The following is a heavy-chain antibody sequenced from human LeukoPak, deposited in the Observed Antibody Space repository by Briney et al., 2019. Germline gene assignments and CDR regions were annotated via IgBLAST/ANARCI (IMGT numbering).Heavy chain of an antibody. CDR3: ARGVGVVIANFYYYYMDV. D-gene: IGHD3-3*01. Sequence: GGSLRLSXAASGFTFSSYWMSWVRQAPGKGLEWVANIKQDGSEKYYVDSVKGRFTISRDNAKNSLYLQMNSLRAEDTAIYYCARGVGVVIANFYYYYMDVWGKGTTVTVSS. V-gene: IGHV3-7*01. CDR2: IKQDGSEK. CDR1: GFTFSSYW. J-gene: IGHJ6*03.